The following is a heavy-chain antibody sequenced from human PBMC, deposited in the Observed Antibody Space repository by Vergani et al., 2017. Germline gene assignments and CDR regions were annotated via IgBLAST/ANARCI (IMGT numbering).Heavy chain of an antibody. Sequence: QVQLQESGPGLVKPSETLSLTCAVYGGSFSGYYWSWIRQPPGKGLEWIGEINHSGSSNYNPSLKSRVTISVDTSKNQFSLRLSSVTAADTAVYYCARWLSSMDVWGKGTTVTVSS. CDR1: GGSFSGYY. V-gene: IGHV4-34*10. D-gene: IGHD3-22*01. CDR3: ARWLSSMDV. CDR2: INHSGSS. J-gene: IGHJ6*03.